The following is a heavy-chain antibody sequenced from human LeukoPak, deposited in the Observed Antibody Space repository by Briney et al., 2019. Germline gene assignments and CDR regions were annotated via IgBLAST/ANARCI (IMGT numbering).Heavy chain of an antibody. CDR3: ARRIAVGTGGGFDY. V-gene: IGHV4-39*01. CDR2: IYYSGST. J-gene: IGHJ4*02. D-gene: IGHD6-19*01. Sequence: SETLSLTCTVSGGSISSSSYYRGWIRQPPGKGLEWIGSIYYSGSTYYNPSLKSRVTISVDTSKNQFSLKLSSVTAADTAVYYCARRIAVGTGGGFDYWGQGTLVTVSS. CDR1: GGSISSSSYY.